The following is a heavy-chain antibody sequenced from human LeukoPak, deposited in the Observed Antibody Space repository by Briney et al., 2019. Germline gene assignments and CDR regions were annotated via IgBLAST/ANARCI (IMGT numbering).Heavy chain of an antibody. Sequence: SETLSLTCAVYGGSFSGYYWSWIRQPPGKGLEWIREINHSGSTNYNPSLKSRVTISVDTSKNQFSLKLSSVTAADTAVYYCARGRLGRRRFDDWGQGTLVTVSS. CDR1: GGSFSGYY. V-gene: IGHV4-34*01. J-gene: IGHJ4*02. CDR3: ARGRLGRRRFDD. CDR2: INHSGST. D-gene: IGHD3-16*01.